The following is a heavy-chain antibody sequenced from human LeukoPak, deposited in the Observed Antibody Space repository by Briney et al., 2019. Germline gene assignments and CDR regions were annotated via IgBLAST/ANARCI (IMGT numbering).Heavy chain of an antibody. D-gene: IGHD4-17*01. CDR3: ARPSITEYGDFGY. J-gene: IGHJ4*02. CDR2: ISGTSRSTYI. Sequence: PGGSLRLSCAASGFTFSTYNMHWVRQAPGKGLEWVSSISGTSRSTYIYYADSVKGRFTISRDNAENSLYLQMNSLRAKDTAVYVCARPSITEYGDFGYWGQETLVTVSS. V-gene: IGHV3-21*01. CDR1: GFTFSTYN.